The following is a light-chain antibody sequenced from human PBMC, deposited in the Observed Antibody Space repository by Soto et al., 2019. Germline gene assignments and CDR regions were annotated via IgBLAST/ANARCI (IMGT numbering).Light chain of an antibody. Sequence: EIVLTQSPATLSLSPGESGTLSCRASQSVGSYLVWYQQRPGQTPRLLIYDASNRATDIPARFRGSGSGTDFTLTISSLEPEDFAVYYCQQRYSWPLTFGPGTKVDIK. CDR3: QQRYSWPLT. CDR2: DAS. J-gene: IGKJ3*01. CDR1: QSVGSY. V-gene: IGKV3-11*01.